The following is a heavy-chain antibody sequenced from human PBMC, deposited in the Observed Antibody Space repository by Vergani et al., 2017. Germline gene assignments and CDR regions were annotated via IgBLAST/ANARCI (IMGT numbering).Heavy chain of an antibody. CDR1: GGTFSTYG. CDR2: IIPMLGEP. V-gene: IGHV1-69*01. Sequence: QVQLEQSGAELKKPQSSVKVSCKASGGTFSTYGFGWVRQAPGQGLEWMGGIIPMLGEPKYAEKFQDRLTITADESTRTVYMELTSLRFEDTAKYYVATLIAILEWTESHDYMDVWGKGTTVTVSS. CDR3: ATLIAILEWTESHDYMDV. J-gene: IGHJ6*03. D-gene: IGHD3-3*01.